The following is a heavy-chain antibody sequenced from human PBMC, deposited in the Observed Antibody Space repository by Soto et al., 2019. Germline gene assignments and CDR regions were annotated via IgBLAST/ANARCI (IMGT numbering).Heavy chain of an antibody. CDR3: AGGLPYYYDSSGFPWFDP. D-gene: IGHD3-22*01. V-gene: IGHV4-39*01. CDR2: IYYSGST. Sequence: LSLTCTVSGGSISSSSYYWGWIHQPPGKGLEWIGSIYYSGSTYYNPSLKSRVTISVDTSKNQFSLKLSSVTAADTAVYYCAGGLPYYYDSSGFPWFDPWGQGTLVTVSS. CDR1: GGSISSSSYY. J-gene: IGHJ5*02.